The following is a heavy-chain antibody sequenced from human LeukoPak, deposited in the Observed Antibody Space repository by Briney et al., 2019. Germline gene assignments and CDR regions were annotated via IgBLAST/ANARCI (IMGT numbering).Heavy chain of an antibody. D-gene: IGHD3-3*01. CDR2: INHSGGS. J-gene: IGHJ4*02. Sequence: SETLSLTCAVYGGSFSGYYWSWIRQPPGKGLEWIGEINHSGGSNYNPSLKSRVSISADTSKNQFSLKLSSVTAADTAVYYCARGARFWSGYYPLAYWGQGTLVTVSS. CDR3: ARGARFWSGYYPLAY. CDR1: GGSFSGYY. V-gene: IGHV4-34*01.